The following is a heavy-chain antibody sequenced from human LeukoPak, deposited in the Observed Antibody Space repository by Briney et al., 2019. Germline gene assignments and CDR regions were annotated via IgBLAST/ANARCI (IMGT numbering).Heavy chain of an antibody. Sequence: PSETLSLTCTVSGGPISSSSYYWGWIRQPPGKGLEWVGSIYYSGSTYYNPSLKSRVTISVDTSKNQFSLKLSSVTAADTAVYYCARDRGDGYNRHFDYWGQGTLVTVSS. D-gene: IGHD5-24*01. J-gene: IGHJ4*02. CDR1: GGPISSSSYY. CDR3: ARDRGDGYNRHFDY. V-gene: IGHV4-39*07. CDR2: IYYSGST.